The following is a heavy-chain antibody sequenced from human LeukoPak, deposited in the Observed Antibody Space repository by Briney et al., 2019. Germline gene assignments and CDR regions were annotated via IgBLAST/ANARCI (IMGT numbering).Heavy chain of an antibody. CDR1: GFTFSSYA. CDR3: AKVFGGYCSGGSCYRAEYFQH. CDR2: ISGSGGST. Sequence: GGSLRLSCAASGFTFSSYAMSWVRQAPGKGLEWVSAISGSGGSTYYADSVKGRFTISRDNSKNTLYLQMNSLRAEDTAAYYCAKVFGGYCSGGSCYRAEYFQHWGQGALVTVSS. J-gene: IGHJ1*01. D-gene: IGHD2-15*01. V-gene: IGHV3-23*01.